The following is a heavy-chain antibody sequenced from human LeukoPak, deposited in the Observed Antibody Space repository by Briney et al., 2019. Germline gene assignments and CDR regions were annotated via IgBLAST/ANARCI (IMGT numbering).Heavy chain of an antibody. CDR2: INQDGNDK. V-gene: IGHV3-7*03. J-gene: IGHJ4*02. CDR3: AVTRTRGDH. D-gene: IGHD2-21*01. Sequence: GGSLRLSCAASGFTFSNYWMTWVRQAPGKGLEWVANINQDGNDKYYVDSVKGRFTISRDNTKRSLFLQMNSLRAEDTAVYYCAVTRTRGDHWGEGTLVTVP. CDR1: GFTFSNYW.